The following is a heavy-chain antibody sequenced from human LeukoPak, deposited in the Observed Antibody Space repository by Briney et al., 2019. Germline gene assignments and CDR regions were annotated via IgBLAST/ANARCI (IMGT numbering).Heavy chain of an antibody. CDR3: ARGARYSSSWYWAGDYYYYMDV. Sequence: GGSLRLSCAASGFTFSSYGMHWVRQAPGKGLEWVAFIRYDGSNKYYADSVKGRFTISRDNSKNTLYLQMNSLRAEDTAVYYCARGARYSSSWYWAGDYYYYMDVWGKGPTVTVSS. CDR1: GFTFSSYG. J-gene: IGHJ6*03. CDR2: IRYDGSNK. D-gene: IGHD6-13*01. V-gene: IGHV3-30*02.